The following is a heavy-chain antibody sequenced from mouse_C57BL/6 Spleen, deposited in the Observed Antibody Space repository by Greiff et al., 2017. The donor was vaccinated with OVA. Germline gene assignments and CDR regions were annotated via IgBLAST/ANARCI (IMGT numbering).Heavy chain of an antibody. V-gene: IGHV1-39*01. CDR2: INPNYGTT. D-gene: IGHD2-2*01. Sequence: VQLKQSGPELVKPGASVKISCKASGYSFTDYNMNWVKQSNGKSLEWIGVINPNYGTTSYNQKFKGKATLTVDQSSSTAYMQLNSLTSEDSAVYDWARSNDGYDYAMDYWGQGTSVTVSS. CDR3: ARSNDGYDYAMDY. J-gene: IGHJ4*01. CDR1: GYSFTDYN.